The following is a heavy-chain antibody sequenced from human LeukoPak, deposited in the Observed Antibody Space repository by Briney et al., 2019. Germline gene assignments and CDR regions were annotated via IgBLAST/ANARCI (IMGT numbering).Heavy chain of an antibody. CDR1: GCTFTSYG. CDR3: AADILTGYYTYFDY. D-gene: IGHD3-9*01. J-gene: IGHJ4*02. V-gene: IGHV1-18*01. Sequence: ASVKVSCKASGCTFTSYGVNWVRQAPGQGLEWMGWISAYNGNTNYAQKLQGRVTMTTDTSTSTAYMELRSLRSDDTAVYYCAADILTGYYTYFDYWGQGTLVTVSS. CDR2: ISAYNGNT.